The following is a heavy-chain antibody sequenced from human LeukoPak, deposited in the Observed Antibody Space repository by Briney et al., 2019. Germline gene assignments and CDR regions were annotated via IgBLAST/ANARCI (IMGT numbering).Heavy chain of an antibody. J-gene: IGHJ5*02. CDR2: IYYSGST. D-gene: IGHD2-15*01. V-gene: IGHV4-59*01. CDR1: GGSISSYY. Sequence: SETRSLTCTVSGGSISSYYWDWIRQPPGKGLDWIGYIYYSGSTNYNPSLKSRVTISVDASKNQFSLKLSSVTAADTAVYYCARGEGYCSGGSCYNWFDPWGQGTLVTVSS. CDR3: ARGEGYCSGGSCYNWFDP.